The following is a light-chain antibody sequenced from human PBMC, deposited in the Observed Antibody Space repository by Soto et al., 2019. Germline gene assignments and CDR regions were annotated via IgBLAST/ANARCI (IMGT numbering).Light chain of an antibody. CDR2: GAS. Sequence: DIQMTQSPSSLSASVGDRVTITCQASQDIHQYLNWYQQKPGKPPNLLIYGASTLETGVPSRFSGRGSGTYFTFTISTLQPEDIATYYCQQHEDFHLTFGPGTTVDI. CDR3: QQHEDFHLT. J-gene: IGKJ3*01. V-gene: IGKV1-33*01. CDR1: QDIHQY.